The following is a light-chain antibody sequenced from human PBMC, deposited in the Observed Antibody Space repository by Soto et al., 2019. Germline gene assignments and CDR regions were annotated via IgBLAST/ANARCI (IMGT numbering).Light chain of an antibody. CDR2: ASS. Sequence: EIVLTQSPGTLSLSPGERATLSCRASQSVSSSYLAWYQQKPGQAPRLLIYASSNRATGIPDRFSGSASGTDFTLTINRLEPEDFAVYYCQLYGISPHFGQGTRLEIK. V-gene: IGKV3-20*01. CDR1: QSVSSSY. J-gene: IGKJ5*01. CDR3: QLYGISPH.